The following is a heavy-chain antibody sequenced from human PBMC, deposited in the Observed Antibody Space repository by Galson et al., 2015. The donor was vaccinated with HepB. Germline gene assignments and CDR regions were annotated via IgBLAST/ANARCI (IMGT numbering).Heavy chain of an antibody. V-gene: IGHV1-24*01. D-gene: IGHD3-16*01. Sequence: DPEDGETIYAQKFQGRVTMTEDTSTDTAYMELSSLRSEDTAVYYCARAGEYWVEAPFDYWGQGTLVTVSS. CDR2: DPEDGET. CDR3: ARAGEYWVEAPFDY. J-gene: IGHJ4*02.